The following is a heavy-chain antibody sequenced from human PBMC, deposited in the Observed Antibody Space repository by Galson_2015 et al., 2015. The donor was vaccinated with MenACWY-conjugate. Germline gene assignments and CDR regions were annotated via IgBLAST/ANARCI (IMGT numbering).Heavy chain of an antibody. V-gene: IGHV3-74*03. CDR1: GFTFSDYW. J-gene: IGHJ5*02. D-gene: IGHD1-14*01. CDR2: ISGDGSIT. CDR3: ARDRHTTSFPFDP. Sequence: SLRLSCAASGFTFSDYWMHWVRQAPGKGLVWVSRISGDGSITTNADPVRGGFTISRANAKSTVYLQMNNLRAEETAVDYCARDRHTTSFPFDPWGQGTLVTVSS.